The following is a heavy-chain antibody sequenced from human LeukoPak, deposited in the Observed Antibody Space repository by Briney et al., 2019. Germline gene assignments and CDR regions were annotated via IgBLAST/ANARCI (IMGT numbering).Heavy chain of an antibody. V-gene: IGHV3-30*04. J-gene: IGHJ3*01. Sequence: PGRSLRLSCAASGFTFSSYAMHWVRQAPGKGLEWVAVISYDGSNKYYADSVKGRFTISRDNSKNTLYLQMNSLRAEDTAVYYCARDPVATPGTAFDLWGHGTMVTVSS. CDR1: GFTFSSYA. D-gene: IGHD6-13*01. CDR2: ISYDGSNK. CDR3: ARDPVATPGTAFDL.